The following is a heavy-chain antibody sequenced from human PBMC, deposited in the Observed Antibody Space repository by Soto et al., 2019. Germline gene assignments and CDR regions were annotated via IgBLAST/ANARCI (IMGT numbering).Heavy chain of an antibody. D-gene: IGHD2-2*01. CDR2: ISYDGRTK. CDR1: GFSFNSYA. V-gene: IGHV3-30*18. J-gene: IGHJ4*02. CDR3: AKGAVIVPAATFSDY. Sequence: VHLVESGGGVVQPGRSLRLSCAASGFSFNSYAMHWVRQAPGKGLEWVSVISYDGRTKYYADSVKGRFTISRDNSNDTLYLQMASLRAEDTAIYYCAKGAVIVPAATFSDYWGQGILVTVSS.